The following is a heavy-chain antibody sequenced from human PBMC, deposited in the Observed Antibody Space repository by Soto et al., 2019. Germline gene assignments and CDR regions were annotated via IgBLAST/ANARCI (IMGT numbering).Heavy chain of an antibody. CDR1: GGTFSSYA. CDR3: ARVGSSGWYVWFDP. CDR2: IIPIFGTA. Sequence: QVQLVQSGAEVKKPGSSVKVSCKASGGTFSSYAISWVRQAPGQGLEWMGGIIPIFGTANYAQKFQGRVTITADEPTSTAYMELSSLRSEDTAVYYCARVGSSGWYVWFDPWGQGTLVTVSS. D-gene: IGHD6-19*01. V-gene: IGHV1-69*12. J-gene: IGHJ5*02.